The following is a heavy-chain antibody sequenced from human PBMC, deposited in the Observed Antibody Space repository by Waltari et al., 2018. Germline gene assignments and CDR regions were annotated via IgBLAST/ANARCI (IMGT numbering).Heavy chain of an antibody. V-gene: IGHV1-2*06. CDR3: ARARARRGIWASPYHFDH. Sequence: QVQLVQSGAEVKKPGASVKVSCKASGYTFTGYYMHWVRQAPGQGLEWMGRINPNSGGTNYAQKFQGRVTMTRDTSISTAYMELSRLRSDDTAVYYCARARARRGIWASPYHFDHWGKGSLVTVSS. CDR1: GYTFTGYY. CDR2: INPNSGGT. D-gene: IGHD3-10*01. J-gene: IGHJ4*02.